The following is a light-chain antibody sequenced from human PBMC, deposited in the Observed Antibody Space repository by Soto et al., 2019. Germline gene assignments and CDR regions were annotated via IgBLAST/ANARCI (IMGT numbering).Light chain of an antibody. CDR2: YYSDSDK. CDR1: SDINVGGYN. V-gene: IGLV5-37*01. J-gene: IGLJ1*01. CDR3: IIWPSNASPYV. Sequence: QPVLTQPPSSSASPGESARLTYTLPSDINVGGYNIYWYQQKPGSPPRNLLYYYSDSDKGQGSGVPSRFSGSKDASANTGILLISGLQSEEEAAYYCIIWPSNASPYVFETGTKVTVL.